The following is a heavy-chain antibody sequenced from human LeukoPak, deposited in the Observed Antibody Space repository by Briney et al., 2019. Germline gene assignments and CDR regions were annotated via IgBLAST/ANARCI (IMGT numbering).Heavy chain of an antibody. Sequence: GGSLRLSCAASGFTFSSYDMHWVRQATGKGLEWVSAIGTAGDTYYPGSVKGRFTISRDNSKNTLYLQMNSLRAEDTAVYYCASSPEGYFDYWGQGTLVTVSS. V-gene: IGHV3-13*01. J-gene: IGHJ4*02. CDR1: GFTFSSYD. D-gene: IGHD1-14*01. CDR2: IGTAGDT. CDR3: ASSPEGYFDY.